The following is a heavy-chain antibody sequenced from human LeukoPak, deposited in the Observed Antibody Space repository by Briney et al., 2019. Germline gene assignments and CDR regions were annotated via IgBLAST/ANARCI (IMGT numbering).Heavy chain of an antibody. CDR2: ISGSGDTT. CDR1: GFTFSSYA. J-gene: IGHJ3*01. D-gene: IGHD4-17*01. Sequence: PGGSLRLSCAASGFTFSSYAMSWVRQAPGKGLEWVSAISGSGDTTCYADPVKGRFTISRDNSKNTLYLQMNSLRAEDTAVYYCAKDKTTVTPRGLDVWGQGTMVTVSS. CDR3: AKDKTTVTPRGLDV. V-gene: IGHV3-23*01.